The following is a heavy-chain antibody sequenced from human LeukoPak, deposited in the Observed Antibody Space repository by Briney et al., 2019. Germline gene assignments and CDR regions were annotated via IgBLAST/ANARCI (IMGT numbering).Heavy chain of an antibody. V-gene: IGHV4-59*10. CDR3: ARVSTIAAAGIDY. CDR2: IYTSGST. Sequence: SETLSLTCAVYGGSFSGYYWSWIRQPAGKGLEWIGRIYTSGSTNYNPSLKSRVTMSVDTSKNQFSLKLSSVTAADTAVYYCARVSTIAAAGIDYWGQGTLVTVSS. CDR1: GGSFSGYY. J-gene: IGHJ4*02. D-gene: IGHD6-13*01.